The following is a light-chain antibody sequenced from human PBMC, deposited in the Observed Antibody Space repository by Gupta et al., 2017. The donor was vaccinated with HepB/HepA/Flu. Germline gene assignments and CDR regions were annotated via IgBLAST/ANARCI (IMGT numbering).Light chain of an antibody. J-gene: IGKJ3*01. CDR2: AAS. V-gene: IGKV1-27*01. Sequence: DIQMTQSPSSLSASVGDRVTITCRASQGIGNSLAWYQQRQGRVPQLLVYAASTLQSGVPSRFSGSGSGTDFTLTITSLQPEDVAVYYCQKFGSPPFTFGPGTSVDIK. CDR3: QKFGSPPFT. CDR1: QGIGNS.